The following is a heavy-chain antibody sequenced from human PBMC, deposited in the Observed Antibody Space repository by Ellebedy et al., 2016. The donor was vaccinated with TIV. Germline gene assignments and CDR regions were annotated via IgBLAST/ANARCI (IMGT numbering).Heavy chain of an antibody. CDR3: AKDTSVRGDGYTFDY. J-gene: IGHJ4*02. CDR2: ISGGGGST. D-gene: IGHD5-24*01. CDR1: GFTFSSYA. Sequence: GESLKISXAASGFTFSSYAMTWVRQAPGKGLEWVSFISGGGGSTNYADSVQGRFTISRDISKNTLYLQMNSLRAEDTALYYCAKDTSVRGDGYTFDYWGQGTLVTVSS. V-gene: IGHV3-23*01.